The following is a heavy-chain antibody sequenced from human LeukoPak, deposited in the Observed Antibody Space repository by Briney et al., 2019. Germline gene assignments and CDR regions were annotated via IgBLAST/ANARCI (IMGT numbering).Heavy chain of an antibody. CDR2: MNPNSGNT. J-gene: IGHJ3*02. D-gene: IGHD3-3*01. CDR3: ARGRGITIFGVVIGLDAFDI. V-gene: IGHV1-8*03. CDR1: GYTFTSYD. Sequence: ASVKVSCKASGYTFTSYDINWVRQATGQGLEWMGWMNPNSGNTGYAQKFQGRVTITRNTSISTAYMELSSLRSEDTAVYYCARGRGITIFGVVIGLDAFDIWGQGTMVTVSS.